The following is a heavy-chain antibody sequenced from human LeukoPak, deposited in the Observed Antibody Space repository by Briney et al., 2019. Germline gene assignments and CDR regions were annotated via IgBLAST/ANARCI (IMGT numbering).Heavy chain of an antibody. CDR2: IIPIFDTA. D-gene: IGHD5-24*01. CDR1: GGTFSSYA. Sequence: SVKVSCKASGGTFSSYAISWVRQAPGQGLEWMGGIIPIFDTANYAQKFQGRVTITADKSTSTAYMELSSLRSEDTAVYYCARVGRWLQLRENWFDPWGQGTLVTVSS. J-gene: IGHJ5*02. CDR3: ARVGRWLQLRENWFDP. V-gene: IGHV1-69*06.